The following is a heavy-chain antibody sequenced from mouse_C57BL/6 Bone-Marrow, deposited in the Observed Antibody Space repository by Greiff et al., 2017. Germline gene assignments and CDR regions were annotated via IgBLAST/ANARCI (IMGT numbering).Heavy chain of an antibody. D-gene: IGHD1-1*02. V-gene: IGHV1-26*01. Sequence: EVQLQQPGPELVKPGASVKISCKASGYTFTDYYMHWVKQSHGKSLEWIGDINPNNGGTSYNQKFKGKATLTVDKSSSTAYMELRSLTSEDSAVYYCARDYYDSGWYFDYWGQGTILTVSS. J-gene: IGHJ2*01. CDR3: ARDYYDSGWYFDY. CDR2: INPNNGGT. CDR1: GYTFTDYY.